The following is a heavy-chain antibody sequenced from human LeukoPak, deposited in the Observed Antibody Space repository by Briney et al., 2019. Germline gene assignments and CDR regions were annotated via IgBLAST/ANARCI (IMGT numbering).Heavy chain of an antibody. Sequence: SQTLSLTCAVSGGSISSGGYSWSWIRQPPGKGLEWIGYHYHSGSTYYNPSLKSRVTISVDRSKNQFSLKLSSVTAADTAVYYCARGDILVPAEIDYWGQGTLVTVSS. CDR3: ARGDILVPAEIDY. D-gene: IGHD2-2*01. CDR2: HYHSGST. J-gene: IGHJ4*02. CDR1: GGSISSGGYS. V-gene: IGHV4-30-2*01.